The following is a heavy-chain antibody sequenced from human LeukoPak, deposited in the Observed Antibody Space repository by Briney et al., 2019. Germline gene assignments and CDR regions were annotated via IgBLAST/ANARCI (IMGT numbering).Heavy chain of an antibody. Sequence: GGSLRLSCAASGFIFSNYWMSWVRPAPGKGLEWVANIKQDASAKYYVDSVKGRFTISRDNAKKSLYLQMNSLRAEDTAVYYCARDGYDSTLGNYWGQGTLVTVSS. V-gene: IGHV3-7*05. CDR1: GFIFSNYW. CDR2: IKQDASAK. J-gene: IGHJ4*02. CDR3: ARDGYDSTLGNY. D-gene: IGHD3-22*01.